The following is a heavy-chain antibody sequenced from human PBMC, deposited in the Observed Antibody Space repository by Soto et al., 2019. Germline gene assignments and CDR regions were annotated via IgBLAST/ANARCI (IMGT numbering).Heavy chain of an antibody. V-gene: IGHV4-34*01. CDR2: INHSGST. CDR1: GGSFSGYY. J-gene: IGHJ4*02. D-gene: IGHD5-12*01. Sequence: SETLSLTCAVYGGSFSGYYWSWIRQPPGKGLEWIGEINHSGSTNYNPSLKSRVTISVDTSKNQFSLKLSSVTAADTAVYYCARGRYIWLRSSRRFDYWGQGTLVTVSS. CDR3: ARGRYIWLRSSRRFDY.